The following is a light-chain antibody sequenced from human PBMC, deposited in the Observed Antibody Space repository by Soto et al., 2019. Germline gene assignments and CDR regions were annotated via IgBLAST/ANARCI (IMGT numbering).Light chain of an antibody. J-gene: IGLJ1*01. CDR3: SSYAGSSNV. Sequence: QSVLTQPPSASGSPGQSVAISCTGTSSDVGGYNYVSWYQQHPGKGPELMIYEVNKRPSGVPDRFSGSKSGNTASLTVSGLQAEDAADYYCSSYAGSSNVFGTGTKVTVL. CDR2: EVN. CDR1: SSDVGGYNY. V-gene: IGLV2-8*01.